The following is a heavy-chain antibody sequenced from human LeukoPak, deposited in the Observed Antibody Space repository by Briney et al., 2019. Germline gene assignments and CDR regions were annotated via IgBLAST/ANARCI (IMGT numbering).Heavy chain of an antibody. CDR1: GFTLSSYE. V-gene: IGHV3-48*03. CDR2: ISSSGDTI. J-gene: IGHJ4*02. D-gene: IGHD3-22*01. Sequence: GGSLRLSCAASGFTLSSYEMNWVRQAPGKGLEWVSYISSSGDTIYYADSVKGRFTISRDNAKKSLYLQMNSLRAEDTAVYYCARDYYDSSGLDYWGQGTLVTVSS. CDR3: ARDYYDSSGLDY.